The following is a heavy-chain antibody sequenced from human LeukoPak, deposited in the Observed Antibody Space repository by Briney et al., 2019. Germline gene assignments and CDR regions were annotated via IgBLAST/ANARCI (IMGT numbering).Heavy chain of an antibody. V-gene: IGHV3-21*01. Sequence: GGSLRLSCAASGFTFSGYTINWVRQAPGKGLEWVSSISSSSSYIYYADSAKGRFTISRHNAKNSLYLQMNSLRAEDTAVYYCARAGSGYEDGFDYWGQGTLVTVSS. D-gene: IGHD5-12*01. CDR2: ISSSSSYI. CDR3: ARAGSGYEDGFDY. CDR1: GFTFSGYT. J-gene: IGHJ4*02.